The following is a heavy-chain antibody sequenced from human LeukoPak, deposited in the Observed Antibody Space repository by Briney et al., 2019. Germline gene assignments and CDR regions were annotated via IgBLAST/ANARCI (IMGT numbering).Heavy chain of an antibody. Sequence: GGPLRLSCAASGFTFSSYSKHWVRQAPGKGLVWVSRVKSDGSSTYYADSVKGRFTISRDNARNTLYLQMNSLRVEDTAAYYCVGELSTGYWGQGTLVTVSS. J-gene: IGHJ4*02. V-gene: IGHV3-74*01. CDR2: VKSDGSST. D-gene: IGHD3-10*01. CDR3: VGELSTGY. CDR1: GFTFSSYS.